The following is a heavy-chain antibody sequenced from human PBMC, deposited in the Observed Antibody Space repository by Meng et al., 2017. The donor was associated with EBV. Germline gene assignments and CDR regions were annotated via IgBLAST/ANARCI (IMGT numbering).Heavy chain of an antibody. CDR3: AKATYTTGFNWFDP. D-gene: IGHD3-16*01. CDR1: GFIFSSYT. CDR2: ISGSGGST. Sequence: VLMGRCGGCLVQPGGSVRLSCAASGFIFSSYTMSWVRQAPGKGLEWVSSISGSGGSTYYADSVKGRFTISRDNSKNTLYLQMNSLRAEDTAIYYCAKATYTTGFNWFDPWGQETLVTVSS. V-gene: IGHV3-23*04. J-gene: IGHJ5*02.